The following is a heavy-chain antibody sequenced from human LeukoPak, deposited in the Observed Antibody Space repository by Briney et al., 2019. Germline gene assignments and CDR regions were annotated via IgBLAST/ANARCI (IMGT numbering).Heavy chain of an antibody. V-gene: IGHV3-30*02. Sequence: PGGSLRLSCAASGFTSSSYGMHWVRQAPGKGLEWVAFIRYDGSNKYYADSMKGRFTISRDNSKNTLYLQMNSLRAEDTAVYYCAKDSGPYDFWSGYYQTPNDYWGQGTLATVSS. J-gene: IGHJ4*02. CDR2: IRYDGSNK. D-gene: IGHD3-3*01. CDR3: AKDSGPYDFWSGYYQTPNDY. CDR1: GFTSSSYG.